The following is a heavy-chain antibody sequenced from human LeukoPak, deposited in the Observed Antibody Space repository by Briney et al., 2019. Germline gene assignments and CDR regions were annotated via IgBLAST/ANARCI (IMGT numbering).Heavy chain of an antibody. CDR2: INPYSGGT. CDR3: ARGHYDTSGYYHLDY. J-gene: IGHJ4*02. CDR1: GYSFTDYY. V-gene: IGHV1-2*02. Sequence: ASVKVSCKTSGYSFTDYYMHWVRQAPGQGLEWMGWINPYSGGTNYAQNFQGRVTMTRDTSISTAYMELRSDDTAVYYCARGHYDTSGYYHLDYWGQGTLVTVSS. D-gene: IGHD3-22*01.